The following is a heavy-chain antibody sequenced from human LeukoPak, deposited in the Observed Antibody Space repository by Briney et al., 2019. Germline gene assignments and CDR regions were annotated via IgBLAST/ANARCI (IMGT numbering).Heavy chain of an antibody. CDR1: GYTFTGYY. D-gene: IGHD3-22*01. CDR3: ARDFFPSYYDSSGYSFDP. CDR2: INPNSGGT. Sequence: ASVKVSCKASGYTFTGYYMHWVRQAPGQGLEWMGRINPNSGGTNYAQKFQGRVTMTRDTSISTAYMELSRLRSDDTAVYYCARDFFPSYYDSSGYSFDPWVQGTLVTVSS. J-gene: IGHJ5*02. V-gene: IGHV1-2*06.